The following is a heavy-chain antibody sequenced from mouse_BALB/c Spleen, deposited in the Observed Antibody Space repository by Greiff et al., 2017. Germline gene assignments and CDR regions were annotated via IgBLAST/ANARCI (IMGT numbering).Heavy chain of an antibody. Sequence: VQLQQPGADLVKPGASVKLSCKASGYTFTSYWMHWVKQRPGQGLEWIGEINPSNGRTNYNEKFKSKATLTVDKSSSTAYMQLSSLTSEDSAVYYCARETTMFAYWGQGTLVTVSA. J-gene: IGHJ3*01. CDR3: ARETTMFAY. CDR1: GYTFTSYW. V-gene: IGHV1S81*02. D-gene: IGHD1-1*01. CDR2: INPSNGRT.